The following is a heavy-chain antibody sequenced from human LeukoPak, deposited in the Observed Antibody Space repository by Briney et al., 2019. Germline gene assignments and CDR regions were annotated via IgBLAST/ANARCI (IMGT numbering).Heavy chain of an antibody. J-gene: IGHJ3*02. D-gene: IGHD1-26*01. CDR2: IHYSGST. Sequence: SETLSLTCTVSGGSISSGDYYWSWIRQPPGKGLEWIGYIHYSGSTYYNPSLKSRVTISLDTSKNQFSLKLSSVTAADTAVYSCARDQWARGAFDIWGQGTMVTVSS. V-gene: IGHV4-30-4*01. CDR1: GGSISSGDYY. CDR3: ARDQWARGAFDI.